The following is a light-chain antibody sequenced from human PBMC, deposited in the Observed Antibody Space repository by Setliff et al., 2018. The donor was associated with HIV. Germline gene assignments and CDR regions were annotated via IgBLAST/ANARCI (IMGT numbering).Light chain of an antibody. J-gene: IGLJ1*01. CDR3: CSYSGGSTLFV. V-gene: IGLV2-14*01. Sequence: QSALTQPASVSGSPGQSITLSCTGASSDVGAYNYVSWYQQHPGKAPKLIISEVSKGPSGISSRFSGSKSGNTASLTISGLQTEDEADYYCCSYSGGSTLFVFGPGTKGTVL. CDR2: EVS. CDR1: SSDVGAYNY.